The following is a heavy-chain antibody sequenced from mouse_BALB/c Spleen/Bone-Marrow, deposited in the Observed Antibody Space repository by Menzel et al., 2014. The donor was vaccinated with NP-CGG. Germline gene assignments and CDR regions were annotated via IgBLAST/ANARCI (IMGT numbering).Heavy chain of an antibody. Sequence: QVQLQQSGAELAKPGASVKMSCKASGYTFTSYWMHWVKQRPGQGLEWIGYINPSTGYTEYNQKFKDKATLTADKSSSTAYMQLSSLTSEDSAVYYCALGSSNRYYFDYWGQGTTLTVSS. CDR1: GYTFTSYW. CDR2: INPSTGYT. V-gene: IGHV1-7*01. D-gene: IGHD1-1*01. J-gene: IGHJ2*01. CDR3: ALGSSNRYYFDY.